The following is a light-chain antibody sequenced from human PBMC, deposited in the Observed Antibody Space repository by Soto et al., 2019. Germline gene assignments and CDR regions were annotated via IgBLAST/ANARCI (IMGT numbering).Light chain of an antibody. CDR3: CSYAGSYSVV. CDR1: SSDVGGYNY. Sequence: QSALTQPRSVSGSPGQSVTISCTGTSSDVGGYNYVSWYQRHPGKAHKLMIYDVSKRPSGVPDRFSGSKSGNTASLTISGLQAEDDADYYCCSYAGSYSVVFGGGTKVTVL. J-gene: IGLJ2*01. V-gene: IGLV2-11*01. CDR2: DVS.